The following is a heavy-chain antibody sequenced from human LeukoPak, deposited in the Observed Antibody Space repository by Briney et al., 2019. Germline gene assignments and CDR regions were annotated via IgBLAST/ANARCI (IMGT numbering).Heavy chain of an antibody. CDR3: ATSRGYFDY. CDR1: GYTFTSYY. J-gene: IGHJ4*02. D-gene: IGHD1-1*01. V-gene: IGHV1-46*01. Sequence: GASVKVSCKASGYTFTSYYIHWVRQAPGEGLEWMGIINPSGGSTNYAQKFQGRLTMTRDTSTSTVYMELSSLRSEDTAVYYCATSRGYFDYWGQGTLVTVSS. CDR2: INPSGGST.